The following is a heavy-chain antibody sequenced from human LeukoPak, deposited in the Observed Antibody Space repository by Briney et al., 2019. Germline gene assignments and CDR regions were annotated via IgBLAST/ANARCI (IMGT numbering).Heavy chain of an antibody. J-gene: IGHJ5*02. Sequence: GAPVKVSCKASGYTFTSYGISWVRQAPGQGLEWMGWISAYNGNTNYAQKLQGRVTMTTDTSTSTAYMELRSLRSDDTAVYYCARATGYSSSWYLYWFDPWGQGTLVTVSS. CDR3: ARATGYSSSWYLYWFDP. CDR2: ISAYNGNT. V-gene: IGHV1-18*01. D-gene: IGHD6-13*01. CDR1: GYTFTSYG.